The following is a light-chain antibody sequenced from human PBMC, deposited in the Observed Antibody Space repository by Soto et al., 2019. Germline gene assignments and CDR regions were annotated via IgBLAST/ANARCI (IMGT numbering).Light chain of an antibody. CDR1: QDISDY. CDR2: AAS. Sequence: DIQMTQSPSSLSASVGDRVTITCQASQDISDYLNWYQHRPGKAPRLLIYAASNLKTGVPSRFSGSGYWSHLTLNINILQPDAIATYYCQPFDNSPVFTFGKVTKVDIK. CDR3: QPFDNSPVFT. V-gene: IGKV1-33*01. J-gene: IGKJ2*01.